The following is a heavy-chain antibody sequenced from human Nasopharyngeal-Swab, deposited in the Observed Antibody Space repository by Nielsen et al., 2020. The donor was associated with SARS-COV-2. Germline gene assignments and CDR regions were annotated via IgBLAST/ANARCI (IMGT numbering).Heavy chain of an antibody. Sequence: SLKISCAASGFTFDDYAMHWVRQAPGKGLEWVSGISWHSGTIGYADSVKGRFTISRDNAKNSLFLQMNSLRTEDTALYYCARDAARSWYNWFDPWGQGTLVTVSS. V-gene: IGHV3-9*01. D-gene: IGHD6-13*01. J-gene: IGHJ5*02. CDR2: ISWHSGTI. CDR3: ARDAARSWYNWFDP. CDR1: GFTFDDYA.